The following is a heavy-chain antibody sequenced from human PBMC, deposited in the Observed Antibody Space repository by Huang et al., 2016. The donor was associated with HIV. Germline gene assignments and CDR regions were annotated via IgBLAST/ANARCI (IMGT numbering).Heavy chain of an antibody. V-gene: IGHV4-59*01. CDR2: ISYPGTT. D-gene: IGHD5-18*01. Sequence: QVQLQESGPGLVKPSETVSVTCTVCDDVTSNSYWSWIRQSHGRGLEWLGYISYPGTTNDNPSLKGRVTISRATSKNQFSLTLSAVTAADTAVYFCARGGFNYGSFWDSWGQGTLVTVSS. CDR3: ARGGFNYGSFWDS. CDR1: DDVTSNSY. J-gene: IGHJ5*01.